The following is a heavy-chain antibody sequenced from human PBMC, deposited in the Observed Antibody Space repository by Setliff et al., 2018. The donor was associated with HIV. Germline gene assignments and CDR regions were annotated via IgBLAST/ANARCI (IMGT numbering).Heavy chain of an antibody. J-gene: IGHJ4*02. CDR2: VHPSGSI. V-gene: IGHV4-34*01. Sequence: PSETLSLICAVSGVSFSGDYWSWVRQPPGKGLEWIAEVHPSGSINYNSSLKSRVAISVDTSNNQFSLTMTSVTAADTAVYYCARGRDWAKTGDFWGQGALVTVSS. D-gene: IGHD3-9*01. CDR1: GVSFSGDY. CDR3: ARGRDWAKTGDF.